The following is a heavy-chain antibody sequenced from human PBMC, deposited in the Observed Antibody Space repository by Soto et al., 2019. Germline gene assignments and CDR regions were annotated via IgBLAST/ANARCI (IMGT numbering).Heavy chain of an antibody. J-gene: IGHJ3*02. D-gene: IGHD5-12*01. V-gene: IGHV1-8*02. Sequence: ASVKVSCKASGGTFNNYGITWVRQAPGQGLEWMGWMNPISGNTGYAQKFQGRVTMTRNTSISTAYMELSSLRSEDTAVYYCARVTRLRDAFDIWGQGTMVTVSS. CDR2: MNPISGNT. CDR1: GGTFNNYG. CDR3: ARVTRLRDAFDI.